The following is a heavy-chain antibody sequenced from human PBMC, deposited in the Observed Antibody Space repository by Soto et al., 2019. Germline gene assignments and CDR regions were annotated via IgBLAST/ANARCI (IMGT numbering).Heavy chain of an antibody. CDR2: IIPILGIA. CDR1: GGTFSSYT. J-gene: IGHJ6*03. D-gene: IGHD3-3*01. Sequence: ASVKVSCKASGGTFSSYTISWVRQAPGQGLEWMGRIIPILGIANYAQKFQGRVTITADKSTSTAYMELSSLRSEDTAVYYCARGVGFLEWLPDYYYYYMDVWGKGTTVTVSS. V-gene: IGHV1-69*02. CDR3: ARGVGFLEWLPDYYYYYMDV.